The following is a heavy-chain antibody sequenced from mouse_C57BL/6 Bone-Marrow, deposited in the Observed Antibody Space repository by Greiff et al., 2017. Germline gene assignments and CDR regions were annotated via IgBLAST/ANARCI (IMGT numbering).Heavy chain of an antibody. J-gene: IGHJ4*01. V-gene: IGHV5-17*01. D-gene: IGHD1-1*01. Sequence: DVKLVESGGGLVKPGGSLKLSCAASGFTFSDYGMHWVRQAPEKGLEWVAYISNGSSTIYYADTVKGRFTISRDHANNTLVLQMTSLRSEDTAMYYWAITTVVATDAMAYWGQGTSVTVSA. CDR3: AITTVVATDAMAY. CDR2: ISNGSSTI. CDR1: GFTFSDYG.